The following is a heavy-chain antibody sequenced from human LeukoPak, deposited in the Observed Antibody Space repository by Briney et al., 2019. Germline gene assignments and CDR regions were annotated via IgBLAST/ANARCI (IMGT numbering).Heavy chain of an antibody. V-gene: IGHV1-46*01. D-gene: IGHD1-26*01. J-gene: IGHJ3*02. CDR2: INPSGGST. Sequence: GASVKVSCKASGYTFTSYYMHWARQAPGQGLEWMGIINPSGGSTSYAQKFQGRVTMTRDTSTSTVYMELSSLRSEDTAVYYCAREEKGYSGSYSPDAFDIWGQGTMVTVSS. CDR1: GYTFTSYY. CDR3: AREEKGYSGSYSPDAFDI.